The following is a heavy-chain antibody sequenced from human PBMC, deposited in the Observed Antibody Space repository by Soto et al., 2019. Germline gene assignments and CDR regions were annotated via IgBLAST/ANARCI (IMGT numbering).Heavy chain of an antibody. CDR3: ARQAVAATDFDY. CDR2: IYHSGST. D-gene: IGHD2-15*01. J-gene: IGHJ4*02. V-gene: IGHV4-38-2*01. CDR1: GYSISSGYY. Sequence: LSLTCAVSGYSISSGYYWGWIRQPPGKGLEWIGSIYHSGSTYYNPSLKSRVTISVDTSKNQFSLKLSSVTAADTAVYYCARQAVAATDFDYWGQGTLVTVSS.